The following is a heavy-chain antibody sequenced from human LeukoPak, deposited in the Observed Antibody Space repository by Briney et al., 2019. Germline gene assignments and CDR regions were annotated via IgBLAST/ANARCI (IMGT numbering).Heavy chain of an antibody. CDR2: FGSDGKT. V-gene: IGHV3-23*01. J-gene: IGHJ6*02. D-gene: IGHD2-8*02. CDR1: GFTFSGYA. Sequence: GGSLRLSCAASGFTFSGYAMSWGRQAPGKGLEWVSGFGSDGKTHYAESVQGRFAISRDPSKTTLYLQMNSLRTEDTAPYYCARDLHYWAAMDVWGQGTTVTVSS. CDR3: ARDLHYWAAMDV.